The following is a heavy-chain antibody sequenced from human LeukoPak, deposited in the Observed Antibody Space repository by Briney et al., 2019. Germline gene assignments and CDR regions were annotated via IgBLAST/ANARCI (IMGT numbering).Heavy chain of an antibody. D-gene: IGHD5-24*01. J-gene: IGHJ3*02. CDR2: ISSSSSYI. V-gene: IGHV3-21*01. CDR1: VFTFHRYS. CDR3: ARDLWMATSRVI. Sequence: GGSLGLSCAASVFTFHRYSMKWARQAPGKGLEWVSSISSSSSYIYYADSVKGRFTISRDNAKNSLYLQMNSLRAEDTAVYYCARDLWMATSRVIWGQGTMVTVSS.